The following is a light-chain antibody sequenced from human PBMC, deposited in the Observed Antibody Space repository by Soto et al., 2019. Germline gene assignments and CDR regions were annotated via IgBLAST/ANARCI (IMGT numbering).Light chain of an antibody. V-gene: IGKV3-11*01. CDR1: QSVSNNY. J-gene: IGKJ1*01. CDR3: QQHSHWPPWT. Sequence: EIVLTQSPGTLSLSPWERATLSCRASQSVSNNYLAWYQQKPGQAPRLLIFDASKRATGIPARFSGSGSGTDFTLTISSLETEDLAVYYCQQHSHWPPWTFGQGTKVDIK. CDR2: DAS.